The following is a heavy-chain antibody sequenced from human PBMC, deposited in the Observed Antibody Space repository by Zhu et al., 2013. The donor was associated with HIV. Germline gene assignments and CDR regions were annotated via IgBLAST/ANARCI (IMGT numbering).Heavy chain of an antibody. Sequence: QVQLVQSGAEVKKPGASVKVSCKASGYTFTSYGISWVRQAPGQGLEWMGWISAYNGNTNYAQKLQGRVTMTTDTSTSTAYMELRSLRSDDTAVYYCARVPIVVVGPPAQEGSVGMDVWGQGTTVTVSS. CDR1: GYTFTSYG. CDR2: ISAYNGNT. CDR3: ARVPIVVVGPPAQEGSVGMDV. D-gene: IGHD2-2*01. V-gene: IGHV1-18*01. J-gene: IGHJ6*02.